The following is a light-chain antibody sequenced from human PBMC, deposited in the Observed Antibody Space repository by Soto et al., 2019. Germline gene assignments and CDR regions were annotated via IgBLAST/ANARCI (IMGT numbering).Light chain of an antibody. CDR3: QNYNSAPIT. Sequence: DIQMTQSPSSLSASVGDRVTITCRASQGISNYLAWYQQKPGQVPKLLIYVASTLQSGVPSRFSGRGSGTDFRLSISSLQPEDVATYYCQNYNSAPITFGQGTRLEIK. J-gene: IGKJ5*01. CDR1: QGISNY. CDR2: VAS. V-gene: IGKV1-27*01.